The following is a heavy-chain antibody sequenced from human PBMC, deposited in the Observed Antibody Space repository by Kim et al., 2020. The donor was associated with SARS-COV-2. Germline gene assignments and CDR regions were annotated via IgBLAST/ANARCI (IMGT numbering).Heavy chain of an antibody. Sequence: SETLSLTCAVYGGSFSGYYWSWIRQPPGKGLEWIGEINHSGSTNYNPSLKSRVTISVDTSKNQFSLKLSSVTAADTAVYYCATMVRGVSRNGMDVWGQGTTVTVSS. CDR1: GGSFSGYY. CDR3: ATMVRGVSRNGMDV. J-gene: IGHJ6*02. CDR2: INHSGST. D-gene: IGHD3-10*01. V-gene: IGHV4-34*01.